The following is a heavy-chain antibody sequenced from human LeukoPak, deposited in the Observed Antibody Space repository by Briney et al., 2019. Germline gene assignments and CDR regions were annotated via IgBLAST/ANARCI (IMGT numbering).Heavy chain of an antibody. V-gene: IGHV3-74*01. CDR3: ARDPYGGRAVDY. CDR1: GFSFRNYW. CDR2: ICSDGSCT. J-gene: IGHJ4*02. Sequence: GGSLRLSCAASGFSFRNYWMHWVRQAPGKGLEWVSRICSDGSCTSYADSVKGRFTMSRGNARNTLYLQVNSLRGEDTGVYYCARDPYGGRAVDYWGRGTLVTVSS. D-gene: IGHD4-23*01.